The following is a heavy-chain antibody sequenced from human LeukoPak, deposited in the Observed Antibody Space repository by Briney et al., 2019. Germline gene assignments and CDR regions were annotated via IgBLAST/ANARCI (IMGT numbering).Heavy chain of an antibody. J-gene: IGHJ4*02. Sequence: GGSLRLSCADSGFTFSSYDMHWVRQATGKGLEWVSAIGTAGDTYYPGSVKGRFTISRENAKNSLYLQMNSLRAEDTAVYYCARADSNYGGLGYWGQGTLVTVSS. D-gene: IGHD4-11*01. V-gene: IGHV3-13*01. CDR2: IGTAGDT. CDR1: GFTFSSYD. CDR3: ARADSNYGGLGY.